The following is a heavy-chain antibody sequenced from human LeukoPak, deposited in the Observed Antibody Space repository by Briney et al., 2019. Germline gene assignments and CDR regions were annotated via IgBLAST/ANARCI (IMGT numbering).Heavy chain of an antibody. D-gene: IGHD3-3*01. CDR2: ISWSSGII. CDR3: AKDTGSPADAITMEDNAFDI. J-gene: IGHJ3*02. Sequence: GGSLRLSCAASGFIFDAHGMHWVRQAPGKGLEWVSGISWSSGIIGYADSVKGRFTISRDNAKNSLDLQMESLRAEDTAVYYCAKDTGSPADAITMEDNAFDIWGQGTMVTVSS. CDR1: GFIFDAHG. V-gene: IGHV3-9*01.